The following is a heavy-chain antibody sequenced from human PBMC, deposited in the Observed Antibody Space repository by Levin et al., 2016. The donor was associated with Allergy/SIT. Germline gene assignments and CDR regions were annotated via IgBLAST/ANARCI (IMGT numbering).Heavy chain of an antibody. J-gene: IGHJ4*02. CDR2: INHSGST. Sequence: PGKGLEWIGEINHSGSTNYNPSLKSRVTISVDTSKNQFSLKLSSVTAADTAVYYCARVPRATVVTPNFDYWGQGTLVTVSS. CDR3: ARVPRATVVTPNFDY. V-gene: IGHV4-34*01. D-gene: IGHD4-23*01.